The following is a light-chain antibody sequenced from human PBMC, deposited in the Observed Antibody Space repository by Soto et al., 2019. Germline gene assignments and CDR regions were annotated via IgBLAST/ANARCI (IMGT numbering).Light chain of an antibody. CDR2: SNN. V-gene: IGLV1-44*01. CDR3: ASWDDSLNGVV. J-gene: IGLJ2*01. CDR1: NSNIGSNT. Sequence: QLVLTQPPSASGTPGQRVTISCSGSNSNIGSNTVNWYQQLPGTAPKLLIYSNNQRPSGVPGRFSDSKSGTSASLAISGLQSGDGADYYCASWDDSLNGVVFGGGTKVPVL.